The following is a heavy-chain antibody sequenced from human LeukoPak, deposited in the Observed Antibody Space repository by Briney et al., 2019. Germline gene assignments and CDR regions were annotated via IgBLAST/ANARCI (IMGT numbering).Heavy chain of an antibody. V-gene: IGHV3-21*01. CDR1: GFTFSSYS. CDR3: ARDRSPTFSSGWTNWFDP. J-gene: IGHJ5*02. CDR2: ISSSSSYI. Sequence: GGSLRLSCAASGFTFSSYSMNWVRRAPGKGLEWVSSISSSSSYIYYADSVKGRFTISRDNAKNSLYLQMNSLRAEDTAVYYCARDRSPTFSSGWTNWFDPWGQGTLVTVSS. D-gene: IGHD6-19*01.